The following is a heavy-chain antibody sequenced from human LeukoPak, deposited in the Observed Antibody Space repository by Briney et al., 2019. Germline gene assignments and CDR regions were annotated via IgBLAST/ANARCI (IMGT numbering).Heavy chain of an antibody. CDR1: GVSISSGGYY. Sequence: PSETLSLTCTVSGVSISSGGYYWSWIRQHPGKGLEWIGYIYYSGSTYYNPSLKSRVTISVDTSKNQFSLKLSSVTAADTAVYYCARGDGYSSAIDYWGQGTLVTVSS. D-gene: IGHD5-24*01. J-gene: IGHJ4*02. CDR2: IYYSGST. CDR3: ARGDGYSSAIDY. V-gene: IGHV4-31*03.